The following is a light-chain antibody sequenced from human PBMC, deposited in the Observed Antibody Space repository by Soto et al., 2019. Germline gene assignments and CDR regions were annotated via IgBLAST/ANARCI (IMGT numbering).Light chain of an antibody. CDR2: DVS. CDR1: SSDVGGYNY. V-gene: IGLV2-14*01. J-gene: IGLJ2*01. CDR3: SSYTSSNGVV. Sequence: QSALTQPASLSGSPGQSITISCTGTSSDVGGYNYVSWYQQHPGKAPKLMIYDVSNRPSGVSNRFSGSKSDNTASLTISGLQAEDEADYYCSSYTSSNGVVFGGGTKLTVL.